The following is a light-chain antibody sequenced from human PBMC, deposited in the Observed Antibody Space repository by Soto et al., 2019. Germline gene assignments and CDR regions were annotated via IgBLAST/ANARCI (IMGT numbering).Light chain of an antibody. V-gene: IGLV1-40*01. CDR2: GSS. J-gene: IGLJ3*02. Sequence: QSVLTQPPSVSGAPGQRVTISCTGSSSNIGAHYDVPWYQQLPGTAPKLLIFGSSNRPSGVPDRFSGSKSGTSASLAITGLQAEDEADYYCQSYDSSLSGPWVFGGGTKLTVL. CDR1: SSNIGAHYD. CDR3: QSYDSSLSGPWV.